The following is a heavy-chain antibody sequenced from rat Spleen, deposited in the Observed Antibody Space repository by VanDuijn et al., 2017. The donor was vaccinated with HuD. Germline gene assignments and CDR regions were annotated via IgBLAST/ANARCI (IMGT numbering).Heavy chain of an antibody. Sequence: EVQLVESGGGLVQPGRSLKLSCVASGFTFNNYWMTWIRQAPGKGLEWVASITNTGGSTYYPDSVKGRFTISRDNAQSTLYLQMNSLRSEDTATYYCTRAIATISWFAYWGQGSLVTVSS. V-gene: IGHV5-31*01. J-gene: IGHJ3*01. D-gene: IGHD1-2*01. CDR3: TRAIATISWFAY. CDR1: GFTFNNYW. CDR2: ITNTGGST.